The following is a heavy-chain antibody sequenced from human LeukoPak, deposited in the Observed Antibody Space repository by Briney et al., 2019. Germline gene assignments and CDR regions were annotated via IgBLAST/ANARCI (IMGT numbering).Heavy chain of an antibody. V-gene: IGHV4-34*01. CDR3: ARVVTQYYFDY. J-gene: IGHJ4*02. CDR1: GGSFSGYY. D-gene: IGHD5-18*01. Sequence: PETLSLTCAVYGGSFSGYYWSWIRQPPGKGLEWIGEINHSGSTYYNPSLKSRVTISVDRSKNQFSLKLSSVTAADTAVYYCARVVTQYYFDYWGQGTLVTVSS. CDR2: INHSGST.